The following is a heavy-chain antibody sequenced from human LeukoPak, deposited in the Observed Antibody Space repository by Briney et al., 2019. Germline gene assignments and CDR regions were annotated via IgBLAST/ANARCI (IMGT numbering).Heavy chain of an antibody. J-gene: IGHJ4*02. Sequence: GGSLRLSCAASGFTFDDYAMHWVRQAPGKGLEWVSGISWNSGSIGYADSVKGRFTISRDNAKNSLYLQMNSLRAEDTALYYCAKDSYYDSSGYLDYWGQGTLVTVSP. D-gene: IGHD3-22*01. CDR2: ISWNSGSI. CDR1: GFTFDDYA. CDR3: AKDSYYDSSGYLDY. V-gene: IGHV3-9*01.